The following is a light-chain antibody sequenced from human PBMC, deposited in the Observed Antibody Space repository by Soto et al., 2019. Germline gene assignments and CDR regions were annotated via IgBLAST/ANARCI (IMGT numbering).Light chain of an antibody. CDR2: LNHDGSH. CDR1: SAHSSYT. J-gene: IGLJ2*01. Sequence: QPVLTQSPSASASLGASVKLTCTLSSAHSSYTIAWHQQQPEKRPRYLMKLNHDGSHSRGDGIPDRFSGSRSGAERYLTISSLQSEDEAEYYCQTWGAGIVVFGGGTKVTVL. V-gene: IGLV4-69*01. CDR3: QTWGAGIVV.